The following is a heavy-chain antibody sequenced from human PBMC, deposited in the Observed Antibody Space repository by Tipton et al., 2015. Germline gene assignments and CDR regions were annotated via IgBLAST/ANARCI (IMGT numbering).Heavy chain of an antibody. Sequence: TLSLTCTVSGGSVSTSNYYWGWIRQSPGKGLEWIGYISYSGSTHYNPSLKRRVTISLDTSKNQFSLKLSSVTAADTAVYYCARDFTPYDYYALDVWGQGTTVTVSS. J-gene: IGHJ6*02. V-gene: IGHV4-61*01. CDR3: ARDFTPYDYYALDV. CDR1: GGSVSTSNYY. CDR2: ISYSGST.